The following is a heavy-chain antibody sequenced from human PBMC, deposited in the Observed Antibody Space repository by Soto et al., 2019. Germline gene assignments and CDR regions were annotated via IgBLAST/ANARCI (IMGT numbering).Heavy chain of an antibody. CDR1: GDSISSRSYY. J-gene: IGHJ4*02. V-gene: IGHV4-39*01. CDR2: IYYSGST. CDR3: ARQRTSFVNQAYFDV. Sequence: SETLSLTCTVTGDSISSRSYYWGWIRQPPGKGLEWIGSIYYSGSTYNNPSLRSRVSMSIDTSKDQFSLKLKSVTAADTALYFCARQRTSFVNQAYFDVWGPGSLVTVSS. D-gene: IGHD3-16*01.